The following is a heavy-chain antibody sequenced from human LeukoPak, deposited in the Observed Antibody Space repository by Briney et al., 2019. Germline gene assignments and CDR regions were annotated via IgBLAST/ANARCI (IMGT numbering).Heavy chain of an antibody. CDR3: AKTLGGLVVVPAAMADAFDI. V-gene: IGHV3-30*02. CDR1: GFTFSNYG. J-gene: IGHJ3*02. Sequence: PGGSLRLSCAASGFTFSNYGMHWVRQAPGKGLEWAAFIRHDGSNKYYADSVKGRFTISRDNSKNTLYLQMDSLRAEDTAVYYCAKTLGGLVVVPAAMADAFDIWGQGTMVTVSS. CDR2: IRHDGSNK. D-gene: IGHD2-2*01.